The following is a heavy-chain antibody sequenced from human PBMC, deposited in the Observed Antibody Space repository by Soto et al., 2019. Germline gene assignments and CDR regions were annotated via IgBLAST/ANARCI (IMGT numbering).Heavy chain of an antibody. V-gene: IGHV4-30-4*01. CDR1: GGSISSGDYY. Sequence: QVQLQESGPGLVKPSQTLSLTCTVSGGSISSGDYYWSWIRQPPWKGLEWIGYIYYSGSTYYNPSLKSRVTISVDTSKNQFSLKLSSVTAADTAVYDCASYTIFGVVTYFDYWGQGTLVTVSS. J-gene: IGHJ4*02. CDR3: ASYTIFGVVTYFDY. D-gene: IGHD3-3*01. CDR2: IYYSGST.